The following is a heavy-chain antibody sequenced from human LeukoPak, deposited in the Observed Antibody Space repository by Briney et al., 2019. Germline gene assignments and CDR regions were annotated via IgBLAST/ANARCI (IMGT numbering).Heavy chain of an antibody. CDR1: GFTFSSYA. V-gene: IGHV3-23*01. D-gene: IGHD3-10*01. CDR3: AKSPTRITMVRGVDY. J-gene: IGHJ4*02. Sequence: GGSLRLSCAASGFTFSSYAMSWVRQAPGKGLEWVSAISGSGGSTHYADSVKGRFTISRDNSKNTLYLQMNSLRAEDTAVYYCAKSPTRITMVRGVDYWGQGTLVTVSS. CDR2: ISGSGGST.